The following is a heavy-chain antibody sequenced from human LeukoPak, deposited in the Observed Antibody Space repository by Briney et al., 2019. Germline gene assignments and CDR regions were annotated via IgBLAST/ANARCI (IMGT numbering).Heavy chain of an antibody. J-gene: IGHJ4*02. CDR2: MSPNSGDT. Sequence: ASVKVPCKASGYAFTTHDINWVRQATGQGLEWLGWMSPNSGDTGYAQKFQGRVTMTSDSSISTAYMELSSLRSEDTAIYYCVRTPPNWGFDYWGQGTLVTVSS. CDR3: VRTPPNWGFDY. CDR1: GYAFTTHD. D-gene: IGHD7-27*01. V-gene: IGHV1-8*01.